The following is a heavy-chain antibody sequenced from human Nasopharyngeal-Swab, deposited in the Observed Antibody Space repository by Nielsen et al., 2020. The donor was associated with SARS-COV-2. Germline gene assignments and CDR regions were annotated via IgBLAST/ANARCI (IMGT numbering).Heavy chain of an antibody. CDR3: AKEAEEVYYYGSGSYDY. CDR2: ISYDGSNK. V-gene: IGHV3-30*18. J-gene: IGHJ4*02. D-gene: IGHD3-10*01. Sequence: SVRRDCAGSGVPLSSCGMHWVRQAPGKGLEWVAVISYDGSNKYYADSVKGRFTISRDNSKNTLYLQMNSLRAEDTAVYYCAKEAEEVYYYGSGSYDYWGQGTLVTVSS. CDR1: GVPLSSCG.